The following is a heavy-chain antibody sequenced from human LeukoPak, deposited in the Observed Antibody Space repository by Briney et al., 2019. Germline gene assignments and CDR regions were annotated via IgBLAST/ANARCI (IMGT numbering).Heavy chain of an antibody. Sequence: SEALSLTCTASGGSISSSSYYWGWIRQPPGKGLEWIGSIYYSGSTYYNPSLKSRVTISVDTSKNQFSLKLSSVTAADTAVYYCARQKGAVTMVRGVITPTYYFDYWGQGTLVTVSS. CDR2: IYYSGST. J-gene: IGHJ4*02. D-gene: IGHD3-10*01. V-gene: IGHV4-39*01. CDR1: GGSISSSSYY. CDR3: ARQKGAVTMVRGVITPTYYFDY.